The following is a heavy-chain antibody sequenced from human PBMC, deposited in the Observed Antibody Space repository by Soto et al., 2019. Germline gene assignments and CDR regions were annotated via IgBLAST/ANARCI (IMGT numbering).Heavy chain of an antibody. D-gene: IGHD3-10*01. CDR3: TTGAYYFGSGSQLG. CDR2: ISPKTGGATT. Sequence: VLLVESGGGLVQPGGSLRLSCAASGFTFRDTWMAWVRQGPGKGLEWVGRISPKTGGATTDYAATVKDRFTISREDPENTVSLQMHSLISEDTAIYYCTTGAYYFGSGSQLGWGQGTLVTVSS. CDR1: GFTFRDTW. V-gene: IGHV3-15*01. J-gene: IGHJ4*02.